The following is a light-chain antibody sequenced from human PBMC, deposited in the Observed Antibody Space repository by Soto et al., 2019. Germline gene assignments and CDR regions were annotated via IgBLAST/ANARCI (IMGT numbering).Light chain of an antibody. V-gene: IGLV1-44*01. CDR2: SNY. CDR3: SAWDASLNGYV. CDR1: SSNIRSKT. Sequence: QSVLTQPPSASGTPGQRVTISCSGSSSNIRSKTVNWYQQLPGTAPKLLIYSNYQRPSGVPDRFSGSKSGTSASLAISGLQSEDEADYNCSAWDASLNGYVFGTGTKLTVL. J-gene: IGLJ1*01.